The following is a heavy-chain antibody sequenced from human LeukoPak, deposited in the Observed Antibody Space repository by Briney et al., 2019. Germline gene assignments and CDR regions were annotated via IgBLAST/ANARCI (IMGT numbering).Heavy chain of an antibody. Sequence: GRSLRLSCAASGFTFSSYAMSWVRQAPGKWLELVSAISGSGGSTYYADSVKGRFTISRDNSKNTLYLQMNSLRAEDTAVYYCAKTNSGSYYYYGMDVWGQGTTVTVSS. J-gene: IGHJ6*02. D-gene: IGHD6-19*01. CDR3: AKTNSGSYYYYGMDV. CDR1: GFTFSSYA. CDR2: ISGSGGST. V-gene: IGHV3-23*01.